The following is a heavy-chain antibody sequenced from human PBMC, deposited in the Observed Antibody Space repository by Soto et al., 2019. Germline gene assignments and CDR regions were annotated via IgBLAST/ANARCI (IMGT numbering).Heavy chain of an antibody. CDR2: IYSGGST. J-gene: IGHJ6*02. CDR1: GFTVSSNY. Sequence: GGSLRLSCAASGFTVSSNYMSWVRQAPGKGLEWVSVIYSGGSTYYADSVKGRFTISRDNSKNTLYLQMNSLRAEDTAVYYCARAPSGSYPRAYYYYGMDVWVQGTTGTVSS. D-gene: IGHD1-26*01. V-gene: IGHV3-53*01. CDR3: ARAPSGSYPRAYYYYGMDV.